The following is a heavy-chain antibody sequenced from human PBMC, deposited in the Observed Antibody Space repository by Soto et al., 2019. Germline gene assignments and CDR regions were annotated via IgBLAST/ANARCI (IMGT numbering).Heavy chain of an antibody. CDR1: GFNFSDFY. J-gene: IGHJ4*02. Sequence: GGSLRLSCAASGFNFSDFYISWIRQAPGKGLEWVSFISGTGETIYYAESVTGRFTISRDNAQNSLDLQMNSLRDKDTATYYCAGQLKGSRRKHYFHFWGQGTLVTVSS. D-gene: IGHD3-10*01. CDR2: ISGTGETI. V-gene: IGHV3-11*01. CDR3: AGQLKGSRRKHYFHF.